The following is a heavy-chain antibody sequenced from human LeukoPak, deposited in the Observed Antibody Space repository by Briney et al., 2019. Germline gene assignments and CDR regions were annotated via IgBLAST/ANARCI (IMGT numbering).Heavy chain of an antibody. V-gene: IGHV3-11*04. CDR3: ARDYYGSYYYYYYMDV. CDR1: GFTFSDYY. J-gene: IGHJ6*03. Sequence: GGSLRLSCAASGFTFSDYYMSWIRQAPGKGLEWVSYISSSGGTIYYADSVKGRFTISRDNAENSLYLQMNSLRAEDTAVYYCARDYYGSYYYYYYMDVWGKGTTVTVSS. CDR2: ISSSGGTI. D-gene: IGHD3-10*01.